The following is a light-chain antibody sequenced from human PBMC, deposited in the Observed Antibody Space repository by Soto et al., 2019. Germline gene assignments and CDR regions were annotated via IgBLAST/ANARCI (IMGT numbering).Light chain of an antibody. V-gene: IGLV1-47*01. J-gene: IGLJ2*01. CDR1: SSNIGSNY. CDR2: RNN. Sequence: QSVLTQPPSASGTPGQRVTISCSGSSSNIGSNYVYWYQQLPGTAPKLLIYRNNQRPSGVPDRFSGSKSGTSASLAISGLRSEDEADYYCAAWDVSLSAHVLFGGGTKLTVL. CDR3: AAWDVSLSAHVL.